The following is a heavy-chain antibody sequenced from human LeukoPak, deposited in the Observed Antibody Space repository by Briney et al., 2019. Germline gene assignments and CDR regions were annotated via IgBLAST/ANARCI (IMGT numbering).Heavy chain of an antibody. J-gene: IGHJ4*02. CDR1: GYTFTSYY. V-gene: IGHV1-46*01. Sequence: ASVKVSCKTSGYTFTSYYMHWVRQAPGQGLEWMGIINPSGGSTSYAQKFQGRVTMTRDMSTSTVYMELSSLRSEDTAVYYCARDSEDTTMGPGYWGQGTLVTVSS. D-gene: IGHD5-18*01. CDR2: INPSGGST. CDR3: ARDSEDTTMGPGY.